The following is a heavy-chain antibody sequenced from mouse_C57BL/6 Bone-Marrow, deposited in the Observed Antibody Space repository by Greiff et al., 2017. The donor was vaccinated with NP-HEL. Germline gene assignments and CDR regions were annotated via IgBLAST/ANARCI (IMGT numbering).Heavy chain of an antibody. CDR2: ISSGGSYT. D-gene: IGHD2-4*01. J-gene: IGHJ3*01. CDR3: ARLEDYDLPWYAD. CDR1: GFTFSSYG. Sequence: EVQLQQSGGDLVKPGGSLTLSCAASGFTFSSYGMSWVRQTPDKTLEWVATISSGGSYTYYPARVKGRFTISRDNAKNTLYLQMSSLKSEDTAMYYCARLEDYDLPWYADWGQGTLVTVS. V-gene: IGHV5-6*01.